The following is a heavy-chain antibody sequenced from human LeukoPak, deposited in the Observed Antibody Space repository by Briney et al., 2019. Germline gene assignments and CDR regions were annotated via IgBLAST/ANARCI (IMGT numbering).Heavy chain of an antibody. D-gene: IGHD5-18*01. CDR2: TYYRSKWYN. CDR1: GDSVSSNSAT. Sequence: SQTLSLTCAISGDSVSSNSATWNWIRQSPSRGLEWLGRTYYRSKWYNDYAVSVKSRIPINPDTSKNQFSLQLNSVTPEDTAVYYCTRAGSYGYYWYFDLWGRGTLVTVSS. V-gene: IGHV6-1*01. J-gene: IGHJ2*01. CDR3: TRAGSYGYYWYFDL.